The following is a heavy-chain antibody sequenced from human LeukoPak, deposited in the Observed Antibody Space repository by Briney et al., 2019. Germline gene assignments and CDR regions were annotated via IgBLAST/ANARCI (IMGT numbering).Heavy chain of an antibody. CDR2: IIPIFGTA. Sequence: VASVKVSCKASGGTFSSYAISWVRQAPGQGREWMGGIIPIFGTANYAQKCQGRVTITTDESTSTAYMELSSMRSEDTAVYYCAGSPNYYDSSGYSGWFDPWGQGTLVTVSS. CDR1: GGTFSSYA. D-gene: IGHD3-22*01. CDR3: AGSPNYYDSSGYSGWFDP. J-gene: IGHJ5*02. V-gene: IGHV1-69*05.